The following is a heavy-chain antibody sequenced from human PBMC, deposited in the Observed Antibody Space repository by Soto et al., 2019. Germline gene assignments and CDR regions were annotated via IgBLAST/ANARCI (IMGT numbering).Heavy chain of an antibody. Sequence: SETLSLTCAVYGGSFSGYYWSWIRQPPGKGLEWIGEINHSGSTNYNPSLKSRVTISVDTSKNQFSLKLSSVTAADTAVYYCARGRTSGSGIKPYYFDYWGQGTLVTVSS. CDR2: INHSGST. CDR1: GGSFSGYY. CDR3: ARGRTSGSGIKPYYFDY. D-gene: IGHD3-10*01. J-gene: IGHJ4*02. V-gene: IGHV4-34*01.